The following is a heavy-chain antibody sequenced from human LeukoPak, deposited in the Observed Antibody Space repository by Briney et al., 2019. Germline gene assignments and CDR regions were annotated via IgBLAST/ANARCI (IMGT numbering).Heavy chain of an antibody. CDR2: IYYSGST. D-gene: IGHD1-1*01. CDR3: ARGKTGTGYYYMDV. CDR1: GGSISTYY. V-gene: IGHV4-59*12. J-gene: IGHJ6*03. Sequence: SETLSLTCTVSGGSISTYYWSWIRQPPGKGLEWIGYIYYSGSTNYNPSLKSRVTISLDTSKNQFSLKLNSVTAADTAVYYCARGKTGTGYYYMDVWGKGTTVTVSS.